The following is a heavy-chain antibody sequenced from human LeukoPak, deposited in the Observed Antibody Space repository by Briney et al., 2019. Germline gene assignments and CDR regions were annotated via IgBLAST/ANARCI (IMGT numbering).Heavy chain of an antibody. V-gene: IGHV3-7*01. CDR1: GFTFSTYW. D-gene: IGHD6-19*01. CDR2: IKPDGSHV. Sequence: GGSLRLSCAASGFTFSTYWMNWVRQAPGKGLEWVADIKPDGSHVSYVDSVKGRFSISRDNAQNSLYLQMNSLRAEDTAVYYCARGSGWYFFDYWGQGTLVTVSS. J-gene: IGHJ4*02. CDR3: ARGSGWYFFDY.